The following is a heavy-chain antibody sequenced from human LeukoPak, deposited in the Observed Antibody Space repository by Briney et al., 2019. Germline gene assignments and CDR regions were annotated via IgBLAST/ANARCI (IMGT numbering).Heavy chain of an antibody. Sequence: ASVEVSCKASGYTFTSYDINWVRQAPGQGLEWMGSMNPNSGNTGYAHKFQGRVTMTRNTAMSTAYMELSSLRSADTAMYYCARGNVRSFDYWGQGTLVIVSS. CDR3: ARGNVRSFDY. J-gene: IGHJ4*02. CDR2: MNPNSGNT. CDR1: GYTFTSYD. D-gene: IGHD3-10*02. V-gene: IGHV1-8*01.